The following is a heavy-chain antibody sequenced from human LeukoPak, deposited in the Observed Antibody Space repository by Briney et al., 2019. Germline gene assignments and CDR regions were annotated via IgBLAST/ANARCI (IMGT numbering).Heavy chain of an antibody. J-gene: IGHJ4*02. CDR1: GFTFSSFP. D-gene: IGHD3-10*01. CDR2: ISSTGDTS. V-gene: IGHV3-64*01. Sequence: GGPLRLSCTASGFTFSSFPMHWVRQVLGKGLEYVSAISSTGDTSYYANSVKDRFTISRDNSKNTLYLQMGSLRTEDMAVYYCARVMSGSGSKYFDYWGQGTLVTVSS. CDR3: ARVMSGSGSKYFDY.